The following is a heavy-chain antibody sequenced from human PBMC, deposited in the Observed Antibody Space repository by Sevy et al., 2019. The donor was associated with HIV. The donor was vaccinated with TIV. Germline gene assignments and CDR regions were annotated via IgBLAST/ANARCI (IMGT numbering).Heavy chain of an antibody. D-gene: IGHD2-2*01. CDR2: ISAYNGNT. J-gene: IGHJ6*02. CDR3: AEAGECSSTSCYLTYYYYGMDV. V-gene: IGHV1-18*01. CDR1: GYTFTSYG. Sequence: ASVKVSCKASGYTFTSYGISWVRQAPGQGLEWMGWISAYNGNTNDAQKLQGRVTMTTDTSTSTAYMELRNLRSHDTAVDYCAEAGECSSTSCYLTYYYYGMDVWGQGTTVTVSS.